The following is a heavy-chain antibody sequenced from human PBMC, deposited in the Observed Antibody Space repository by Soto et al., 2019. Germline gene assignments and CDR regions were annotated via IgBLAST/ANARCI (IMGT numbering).Heavy chain of an antibody. D-gene: IGHD3-22*01. CDR2: MYHSGNT. J-gene: IGHJ4*02. Sequence: SETLSLTCAVSGYSISRGYYWGWIRQPPGKGLEWIGSMYHSGNTYYNPSLQSRVTISLDTSNNEFSLKLSSVTAADTAVYYCARVAYFDSSGYYYNFGYWGQGTLVTVSS. CDR1: GYSISRGYY. V-gene: IGHV4-38-2*01. CDR3: ARVAYFDSSGYYYNFGY.